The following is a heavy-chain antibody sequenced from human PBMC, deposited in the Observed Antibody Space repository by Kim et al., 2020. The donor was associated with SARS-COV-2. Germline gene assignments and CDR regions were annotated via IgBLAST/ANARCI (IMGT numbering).Heavy chain of an antibody. J-gene: IGHJ3*01. CDR3: ARERDYCGLPDHIGV. D-gene: IGHD3-10*01. CDR1: GYTFTSYD. V-gene: IGHV1-18*01. CDR2: ISANNGNT. Sequence: ASVKVSCKASGYTFTSYDISWVRQAPGQGLEWMGWISANNGNTNYAQKLQGRVTMTRDTSTSTAYMELRSLRSDDTVVYYCARERDYCGLPDHIGVWGLG.